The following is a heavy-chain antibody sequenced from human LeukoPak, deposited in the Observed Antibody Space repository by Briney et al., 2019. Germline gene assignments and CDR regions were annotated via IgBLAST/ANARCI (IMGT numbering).Heavy chain of an antibody. CDR2: IYYSGST. V-gene: IGHV4-39*07. J-gene: IGHJ6*03. CDR3: ARSGYSGYDWDDYYYYMDV. D-gene: IGHD5-12*01. CDR1: GGSISSSSYY. Sequence: SETLSLTCTVSGGSISSSSYYWGWIRQPPGKGLEWIGSIYYSGSTYYNPSLKSRVTISVDTSKNQFSLKLSSVTAADTAVYYCARSGYSGYDWDDYYYYMDVWGKGTTVTVSS.